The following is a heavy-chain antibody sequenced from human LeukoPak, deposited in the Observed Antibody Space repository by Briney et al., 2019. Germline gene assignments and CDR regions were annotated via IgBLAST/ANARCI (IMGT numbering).Heavy chain of an antibody. CDR2: ISTDGTYT. CDR3: ARVGSSGSYNEDY. J-gene: IGHJ4*02. CDR1: GFTFSSYW. D-gene: IGHD1-26*01. V-gene: IGHV3-74*03. Sequence: PGGSLRLSCAASGFTFSSYWMHWVRQAPGKGLVWVSRISTDGTYTEYADSVKSRFTISRDNAKNSLYLQMNTLRAEDTAVYYCARVGSSGSYNEDYWGQGTLVTVSS.